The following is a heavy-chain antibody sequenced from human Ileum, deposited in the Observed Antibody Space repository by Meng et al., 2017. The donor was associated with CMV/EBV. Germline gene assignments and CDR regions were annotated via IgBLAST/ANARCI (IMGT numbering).Heavy chain of an antibody. J-gene: IGHJ4*02. CDR1: GGSISSSHYY. CDR3: ARDSSSGWQFDY. D-gene: IGHD6-19*01. CDR2: IYYSGST. V-gene: IGHV4-39*07. Sequence: VSGGSISSSHYYWGWIRQPPGKGLEWIGTIYYSGSTYYNPPLNSRVTISVATSKNQFSLKLSSVTAADTAVYYCARDSSSGWQFDYWGQGTLVTVSS.